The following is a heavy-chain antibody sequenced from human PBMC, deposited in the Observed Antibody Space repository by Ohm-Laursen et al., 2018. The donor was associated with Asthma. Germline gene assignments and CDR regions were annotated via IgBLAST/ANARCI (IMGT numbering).Heavy chain of an antibody. CDR1: GYTFSRYS. CDR2: ISTASSFI. J-gene: IGHJ6*02. Sequence: SLRLSCSASGYTFSRYSIHWVRQIPGKGLEWVASISTASSFIYYADSVKGRFTISRDNAKNSLYLQMNSLRAEDTAVYYCARQTGVVTAIPGLVSYYGMDVWGQGTTVTVSS. V-gene: IGHV3-21*01. D-gene: IGHD2-21*02. CDR3: ARQTGVVTAIPGLVSYYGMDV.